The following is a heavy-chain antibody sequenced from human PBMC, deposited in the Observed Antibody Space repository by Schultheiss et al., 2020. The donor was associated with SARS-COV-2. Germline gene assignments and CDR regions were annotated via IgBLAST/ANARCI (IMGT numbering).Heavy chain of an antibody. Sequence: SQTLSLTCTVSGGSISSSSYYWGWIRQPPGKGLEWIGSIYYSGSTNYNPSLKSRVTISVDTSKNQFSLKLSSVTAADTAVYYCARVEYSSGWVPGYYYGMDVWGQGTTVTVSS. CDR2: IYYSGST. J-gene: IGHJ6*02. V-gene: IGHV4-39*07. CDR1: GGSISSSSYY. D-gene: IGHD6-19*01. CDR3: ARVEYSSGWVPGYYYGMDV.